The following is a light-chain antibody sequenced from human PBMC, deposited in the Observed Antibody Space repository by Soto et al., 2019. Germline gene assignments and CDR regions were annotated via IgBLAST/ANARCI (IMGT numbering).Light chain of an antibody. CDR3: QQAIHFPLA. V-gene: IGKV1-12*01. CDR1: QGIDNW. Sequence: DIQMTQSPSSVSASVGDSVTITCRASQGIDNWLSWYQQKPVMAPKLLISAASNLQSGVPTRFSGSGSGKDFTLTINSLQPEDFATYFCQQAIHFPLAFGGGTKVEI. CDR2: AAS. J-gene: IGKJ4*01.